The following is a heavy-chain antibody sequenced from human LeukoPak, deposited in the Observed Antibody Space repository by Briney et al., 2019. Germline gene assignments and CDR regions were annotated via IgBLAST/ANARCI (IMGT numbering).Heavy chain of an antibody. CDR3: ARGGDGYISYYYYMDV. CDR1: GGSFSGYY. D-gene: IGHD5-24*01. J-gene: IGHJ6*03. CDR2: INRSGST. V-gene: IGHV4-34*01. Sequence: SETLSLTCAVYGGSFSGYYWSWIRQPPGKGLEWIGEINRSGSTNYNPSLKSRVTISVDTSKNQFSLKLSSVTAADTAVYYCARGGDGYISYYYYMDVWGKGTTVTVSS.